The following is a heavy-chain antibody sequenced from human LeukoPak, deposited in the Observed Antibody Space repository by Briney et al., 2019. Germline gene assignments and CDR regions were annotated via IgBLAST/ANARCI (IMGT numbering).Heavy chain of an antibody. D-gene: IGHD3-22*01. CDR2: IYYSGST. V-gene: IGHV4-59*01. Sequence: PSETLSLTCTVSGGSISSYYWSWIRQPPGKGLEWIGYIYYSGSTNYNPSLKSRVTISVDTSKNQFSLKLSSVTAADTAVYYCARDYYDSSGYTSAYWYFDLWGRGTLVTVSS. J-gene: IGHJ2*01. CDR1: GGSISSYY. CDR3: ARDYYDSSGYTSAYWYFDL.